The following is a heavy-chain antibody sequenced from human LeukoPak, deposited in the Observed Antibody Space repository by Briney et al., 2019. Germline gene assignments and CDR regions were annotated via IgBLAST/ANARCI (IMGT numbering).Heavy chain of an antibody. V-gene: IGHV3-7*01. CDR3: ARGDGRGRSDGAT. CDR2: INRDETDI. CDR1: GSNFNSY. Sequence: PGGSLRLSCAASGSNFNSYMGWVRQAPEDGLEWVAIINRDETDIYYVDSVKGRFTISRDNAKSSLFLEMNSLRVEDTGVYYCARGDGRGRSDGATWGPGTLVTVSS. D-gene: IGHD6-19*01. J-gene: IGHJ1*01.